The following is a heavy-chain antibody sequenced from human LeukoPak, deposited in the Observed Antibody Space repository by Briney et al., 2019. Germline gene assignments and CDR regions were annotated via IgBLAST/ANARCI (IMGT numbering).Heavy chain of an antibody. CDR1: GFTFSSYA. V-gene: IGHV3-23*01. Sequence: QTGGSLRLSCAASGFTFSSYAMTWVRQAPGKGLEWVSSIDASGGSTYYADSVKGWFTISRDNSKNTFFLQMNTLRAADTAVYYCAKGSGSGWYGWFAPWGQGTLVTVSS. CDR2: IDASGGST. J-gene: IGHJ5*02. D-gene: IGHD6-19*01. CDR3: AKGSGSGWYGWFAP.